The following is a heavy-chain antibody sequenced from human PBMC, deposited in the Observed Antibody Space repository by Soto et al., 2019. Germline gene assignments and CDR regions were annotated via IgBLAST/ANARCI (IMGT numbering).Heavy chain of an antibody. V-gene: IGHV3-21*01. CDR3: VRSGTARLLRHSWFDT. Sequence: EVQLVESGGGLVKPGGSLRLSCAASGFTFNTYDMNWVRQAPGKGLEWVSSITTSSAYIYYADSLKGRITISRDNAKNSLVLQMSSLRAEDTAVYYCVRSGTARLLRHSWFDTWGQGTLVTVSS. J-gene: IGHJ5*02. CDR1: GFTFNTYD. D-gene: IGHD2-21*01. CDR2: ITTSSAYI.